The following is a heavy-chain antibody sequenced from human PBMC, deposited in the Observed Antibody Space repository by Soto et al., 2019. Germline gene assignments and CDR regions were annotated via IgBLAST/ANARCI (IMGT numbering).Heavy chain of an antibody. Sequence: PGESLKISCKGSGYSFTSYWISWVRQMPGKGLEWMGRIDPSDSYTNYSPSFQGHVTISADKSISTAYLQWSSLKASDTAMYYCARQGGGTYSSGWAVNYWGQGTLVTVSS. D-gene: IGHD6-19*01. CDR2: IDPSDSYT. J-gene: IGHJ4*02. V-gene: IGHV5-10-1*01. CDR1: GYSFTSYW. CDR3: ARQGGGTYSSGWAVNY.